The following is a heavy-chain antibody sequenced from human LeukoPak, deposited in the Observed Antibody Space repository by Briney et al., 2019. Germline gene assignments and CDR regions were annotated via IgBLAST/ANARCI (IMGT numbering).Heavy chain of an antibody. V-gene: IGHV3-11*05. CDR2: ISASGSYT. Sequence: KPGGSLRPSCAASGXTLSDYYVSWIRQAPGKGLEWVSKISASGSYTNDADSVKGRFTISRDNAKNSLYLHMNSLRAEDTAVYYCAREDKWYFDLWGRGILVTVSS. CDR1: GXTLSDYY. CDR3: AREDKWYFDL. J-gene: IGHJ2*01.